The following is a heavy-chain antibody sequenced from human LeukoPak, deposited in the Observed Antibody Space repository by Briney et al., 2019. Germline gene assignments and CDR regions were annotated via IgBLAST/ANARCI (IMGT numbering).Heavy chain of an antibody. CDR3: ARGAAAAFDY. CDR1: GGSITSGSYY. J-gene: IGHJ4*02. D-gene: IGHD6-13*01. V-gene: IGHV4-61*02. Sequence: SETLSLTRTVSGGSITSGSYYWSWIRHPAGKGLEWIGRIYTSGSTNYNPSLKNRVTISVDMSKNQFSLKLSSVTAADTAVYYCARGAAAAFDYWGQGTLVTVSS. CDR2: IYTSGST.